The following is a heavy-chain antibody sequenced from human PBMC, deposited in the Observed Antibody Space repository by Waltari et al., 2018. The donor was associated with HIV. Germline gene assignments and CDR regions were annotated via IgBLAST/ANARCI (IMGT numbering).Heavy chain of an antibody. V-gene: IGHV3-73*01. CDR2: IRSKASSYAT. CDR1: AFTFSGSA. Sequence: EVQLVESGGGLVQPGGSLKLSCAASAFTFSGSAIHWVRLASGKGLQWIGHIRSKASSYATAYVASVKGRFTISRDDSKNTAYLQMNSLNTEDTAVYYCTRLPPDSPWGDYYGMDVWGQGTTVTVSS. D-gene: IGHD3-16*01. J-gene: IGHJ6*02. CDR3: TRLPPDSPWGDYYGMDV.